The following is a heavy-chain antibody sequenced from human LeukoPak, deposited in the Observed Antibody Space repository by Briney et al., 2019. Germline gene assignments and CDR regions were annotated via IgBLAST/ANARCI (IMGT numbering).Heavy chain of an antibody. J-gene: IGHJ3*02. V-gene: IGHV3-23*01. D-gene: IGHD2-21*01. CDR3: AKLTEGPVVVIANGDAFDI. Sequence: PGGSLRLSCAASGFTFSSYAMSWVRQAPGKGLEWVSAISGSGGSTYYADSVKGRFTISRDNSKNTLYLQMNSLRAEDTAVYYCAKLTEGPVVVIANGDAFDIWGQGTMVTVSS. CDR2: ISGSGGST. CDR1: GFTFSSYA.